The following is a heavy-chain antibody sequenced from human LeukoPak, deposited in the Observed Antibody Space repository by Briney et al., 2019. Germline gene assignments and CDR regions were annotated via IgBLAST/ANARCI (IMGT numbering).Heavy chain of an antibody. V-gene: IGHV3-33*01. CDR3: ARGDGYNDAEYLQH. D-gene: IGHD5-24*01. Sequence: PGGSLRLSCAASGFTFSSYGMHWFRQAPGKGLEWVAVIWYDGSNKYYGHSVKGRFTISRDNSKKTLYLQMNSLRVEDTAVYYCARGDGYNDAEYLQHWGQGTLVTVS. J-gene: IGHJ1*01. CDR2: IWYDGSNK. CDR1: GFTFSSYG.